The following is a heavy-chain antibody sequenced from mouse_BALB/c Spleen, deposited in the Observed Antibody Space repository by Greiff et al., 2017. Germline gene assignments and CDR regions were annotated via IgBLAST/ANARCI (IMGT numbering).Heavy chain of an antibody. Sequence: EVKVEESGPGLVKPSQSLSLTCTVTGYSITSDYAWNWIRQFPGNKLEWMGYISYSGSTSYNPSLKSRISITRDTSKNQFFLQLNSVTTEDTATYYCAKWSIAYWGQGTLVTVSA. J-gene: IGHJ3*01. CDR2: ISYSGST. CDR1: GYSITSDYA. V-gene: IGHV3-2*02. D-gene: IGHD1-1*02. CDR3: AKWSIAY.